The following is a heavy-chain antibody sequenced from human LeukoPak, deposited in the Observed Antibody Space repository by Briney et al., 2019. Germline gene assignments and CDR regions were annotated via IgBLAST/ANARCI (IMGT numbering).Heavy chain of an antibody. CDR1: GFTFSSHW. CDR3: ARTRLGAAYFDY. CDR2: IKPDGSEN. J-gene: IGHJ4*02. V-gene: IGHV3-7*01. D-gene: IGHD6-13*01. Sequence: GGSLRLSCAASGFTFSSHWMSWVRQAPGKGLEWVASIKPDGSENYYVDSVKGRFAISRDNAKNSLYLQMNSLRAEDTAVYYCARTRLGAAYFDYWAQGTLVIVSS.